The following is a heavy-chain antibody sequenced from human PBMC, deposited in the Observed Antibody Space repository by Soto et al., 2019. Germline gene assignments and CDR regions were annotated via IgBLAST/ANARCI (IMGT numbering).Heavy chain of an antibody. J-gene: IGHJ4*02. D-gene: IGHD2-15*01. CDR1: GGSISSSSYY. Sequence: SETLSLTCTVSGGSISSSSYYWGWIRQPPGKGLEWIGSIYYSGSTYYSPSLKSRVTISVDTSKNQFSLKLSSVTAADTAVYYCATTKEYCSGGSCLFFDYWGQGTLVTVSS. V-gene: IGHV4-39*07. CDR3: ATTKEYCSGGSCLFFDY. CDR2: IYYSGST.